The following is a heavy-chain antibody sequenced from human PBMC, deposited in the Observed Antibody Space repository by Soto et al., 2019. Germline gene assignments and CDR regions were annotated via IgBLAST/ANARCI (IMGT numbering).Heavy chain of an antibody. V-gene: IGHV3-64*01. CDR1: EFTFSSYA. CDR2: ISGNGGST. D-gene: IGHD3-10*01. CDR3: ARRGYGLYFDY. Sequence: EVQLVESGGGLVQPGGSLRLSCAASEFTFSSYAMHWVRQAPGKGLEYVSAISGNGGSTYYANSVKGRFTISRDNSKNTLYVQMGSLRVEDMAVYYCARRGYGLYFDYWGQGTLVTVSS. J-gene: IGHJ4*02.